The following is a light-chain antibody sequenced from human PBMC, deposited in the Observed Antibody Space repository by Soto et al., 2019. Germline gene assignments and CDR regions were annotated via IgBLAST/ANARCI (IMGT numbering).Light chain of an antibody. CDR3: QQSNSCPLT. CDR1: QSISNW. J-gene: IGKJ4*01. CDR2: KAS. V-gene: IGKV1-5*03. Sequence: DIQMTQSPSTLSASVGDRVIITCRASQSISNWLNWYQQKPGKAPKLLIYKASTLESGVPSKYSGSGSGTEFTLTISSLQPDDSATYYCQQSNSCPLTFGGGTRVEIK.